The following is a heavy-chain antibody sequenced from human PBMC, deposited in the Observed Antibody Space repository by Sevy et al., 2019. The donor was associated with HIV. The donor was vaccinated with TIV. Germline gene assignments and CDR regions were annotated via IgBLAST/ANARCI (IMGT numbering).Heavy chain of an antibody. CDR3: AKGAGSSLLSAIAY. V-gene: IGHV3-9*03. J-gene: IGHJ4*02. Sequence: GGSLRLSCEASGFTFDDHAMHWVRQAPGKGLEWVSGISWNSATIVYADSAKGRFTISRDNARNSLYLQMNSLRVEDMAFYYCAKGAGSSLLSAIAYWGQGTLVTVSS. CDR2: ISWNSATI. D-gene: IGHD2-15*01. CDR1: GFTFDDHA.